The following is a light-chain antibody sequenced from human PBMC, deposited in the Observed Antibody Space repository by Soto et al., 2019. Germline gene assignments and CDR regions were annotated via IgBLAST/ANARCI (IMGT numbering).Light chain of an antibody. Sequence: EIVLTHSPGTVCLSRGERATLSCSASQSVSSSYLAWYQQKPGQAPRLLIYGASSRATGIPDRFSGSGSGTDFTLTISRLEPEDFAVYYCQQYGSSTVTFGQGTKVDIK. CDR3: QQYGSSTVT. CDR2: GAS. CDR1: QSVSSSY. J-gene: IGKJ1*01. V-gene: IGKV3-20*01.